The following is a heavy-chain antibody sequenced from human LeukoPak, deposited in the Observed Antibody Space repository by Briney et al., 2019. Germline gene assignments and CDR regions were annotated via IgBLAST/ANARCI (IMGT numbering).Heavy chain of an antibody. V-gene: IGHV1-2*02. CDR2: INPNSGGT. D-gene: IGHD3-22*01. CDR3: ARGYDSSGYSIDY. Sequence: ASVKVSCKASGYTFTGYYMHWVRQAPGQGLEWMGWINPNSGGTNYAQKFQGRVTMTRDTSISTAYMELSRLRSDDTAVYYCARGYDSSGYSIDYWGQGTLVTVSS. CDR1: GYTFTGYY. J-gene: IGHJ4*02.